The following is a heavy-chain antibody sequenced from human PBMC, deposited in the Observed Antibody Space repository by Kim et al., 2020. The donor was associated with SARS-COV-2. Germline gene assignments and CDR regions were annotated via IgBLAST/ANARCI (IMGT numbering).Heavy chain of an antibody. J-gene: IGHJ5*02. Sequence: PSLKSRVTISVDTSKNQFSLKLSSVTAADTAVYYCARGIAVAGTVGGFDPWGQGTLVTVSS. V-gene: IGHV4-31*02. CDR3: ARGIAVAGTVGGFDP. D-gene: IGHD6-19*01.